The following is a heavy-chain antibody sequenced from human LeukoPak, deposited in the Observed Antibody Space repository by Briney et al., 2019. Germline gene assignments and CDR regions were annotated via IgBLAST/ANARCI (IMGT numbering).Heavy chain of an antibody. V-gene: IGHV4-34*01. J-gene: IGHJ4*02. CDR2: INHLGTT. Sequence: SETLSLTCAVYGESFSFYYWTWIRQPPGKGLEWIGEINHLGTTNYNPSLKSRVTILVDTSKNQFSLNVTSMTAADTAVYYCARSKFLRGWDYFDYWGQGTLVTVSS. CDR1: GESFSFYY. CDR3: ARSKFLRGWDYFDY. D-gene: IGHD6-19*01.